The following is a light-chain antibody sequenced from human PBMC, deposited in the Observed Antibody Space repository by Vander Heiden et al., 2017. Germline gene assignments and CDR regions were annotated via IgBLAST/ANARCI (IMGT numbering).Light chain of an antibody. J-gene: IGLJ3*02. V-gene: IGLV8-61*01. Sequence: QTVVTQAPSFSVSPGGTVTLTCGLSSGSVSTSYYPSWYQQTPGQAPRTVIYSTNTRSSGVPDRFSGYILGNKAVLTITGAQADDESDYYCKLYMGSGISVFGGGTKLTVL. CDR1: SGSVSTSYY. CDR2: STN. CDR3: KLYMGSGISV.